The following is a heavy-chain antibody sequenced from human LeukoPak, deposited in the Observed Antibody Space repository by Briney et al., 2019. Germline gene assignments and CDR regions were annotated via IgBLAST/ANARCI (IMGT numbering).Heavy chain of an antibody. J-gene: IGHJ4*02. D-gene: IGHD3-22*01. CDR1: GASISSYY. Sequence: PSETLSLTCTVSGASISSYYWSWIRQPPGKGLEWIGYIYYSGSTNYNPSLKSRVTMSVDTSKNQFSLKLNSVTAADTAVYYCARASYSYDINGWVPFDYWGQGTLVTVSS. CDR2: IYYSGST. V-gene: IGHV4-59*01. CDR3: ARASYSYDINGWVPFDY.